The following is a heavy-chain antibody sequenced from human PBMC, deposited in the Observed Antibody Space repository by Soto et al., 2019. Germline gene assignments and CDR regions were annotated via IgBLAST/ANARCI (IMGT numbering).Heavy chain of an antibody. V-gene: IGHV4-59*12. J-gene: IGHJ4*02. CDR2: IFYNGST. D-gene: IGHD5-12*01. CDR1: GGSISHYH. CDR3: ARGPGWLRFLFDY. Sequence: PSETLSLTCTVSGGSISHYHWNWIRQAPGKGLEWIGEIFYNGSTNYNPSLTSRVTISVDTSKNQFSLKLSSVTAADTAVYYCARGPGWLRFLFDYWGQGTLVTVSS.